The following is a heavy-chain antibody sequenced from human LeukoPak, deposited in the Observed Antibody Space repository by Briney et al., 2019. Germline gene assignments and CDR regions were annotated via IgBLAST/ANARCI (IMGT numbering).Heavy chain of an antibody. D-gene: IGHD3-9*01. V-gene: IGHV3-23*01. CDR1: GFTFSDYA. Sequence: GGSLRLSCAASGFTFSDYAMSWVRQAPGKGLEWVSGISASGGGTYYADSVKGRFTIYRDNSKNTLYLQMNSLRAEDTAVYYCARIPLFTIPFDYWGQGTLVTVSS. J-gene: IGHJ4*02. CDR2: ISASGGGT. CDR3: ARIPLFTIPFDY.